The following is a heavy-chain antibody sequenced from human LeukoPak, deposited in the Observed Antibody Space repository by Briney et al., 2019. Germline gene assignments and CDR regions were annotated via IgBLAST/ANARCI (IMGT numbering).Heavy chain of an antibody. CDR3: ATYRQVLLPFES. D-gene: IGHD5-18*01. V-gene: IGHV3-30*04. CDR1: GFTFSSYA. J-gene: IGHJ4*02. CDR2: ISYDGNNK. Sequence: GGSLRLSCAASGFTFSSYAMHWVRQAPGKGLEWVAAISYDGNNKYYADSVKGRFTISRDNSKNTLYLQMNSLRAEDTAIYYCATYRQVLLPFESWGQGTLVTVSS.